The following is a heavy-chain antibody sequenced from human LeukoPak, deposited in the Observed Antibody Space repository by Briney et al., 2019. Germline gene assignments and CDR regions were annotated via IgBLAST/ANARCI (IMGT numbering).Heavy chain of an antibody. J-gene: IGHJ4*02. Sequence: GGSLRLSCAASGFTFSSYSMNWVRQAPGKGLEWVSSISSSSSYIYYADSVRGRFTISRDNAKNSLYLQMNSLRAEDTAVYYCARARVPGELNYWGQGTLVTVSS. V-gene: IGHV3-21*06. CDR2: ISSSSSYI. CDR3: ARARVPGELNY. D-gene: IGHD3-10*01. CDR1: GFTFSSYS.